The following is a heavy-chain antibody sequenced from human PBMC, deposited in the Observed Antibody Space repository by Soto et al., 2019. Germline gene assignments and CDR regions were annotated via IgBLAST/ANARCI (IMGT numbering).Heavy chain of an antibody. D-gene: IGHD2-8*01. CDR2: IYLNDDK. CDR3: AHRRAGLNAV. V-gene: IGHV2-5*01. CDR1: GFSLSTSGVG. Sequence: QITLKESGPTLVKPTQTLTLTCTFSGFSLSTSGVGVGWIRQPPGKALEWLALIYLNDDKRYSPSPKSRLTITQDTSKNQVVLTMTNMDPVDTATYYCAHRRAGLNAVWGQGTLVPVSS. J-gene: IGHJ4*02.